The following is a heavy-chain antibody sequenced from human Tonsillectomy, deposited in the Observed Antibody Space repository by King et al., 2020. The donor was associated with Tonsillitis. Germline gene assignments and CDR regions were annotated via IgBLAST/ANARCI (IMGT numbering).Heavy chain of an antibody. V-gene: IGHV3-30*02. CDR1: GFTFSSYG. Sequence: VQLVESGGGVVQPGGSLRHSCAASGFTFSSYGMHWVRQAPGKGLEWVAFIRYDGSNKYYADSVKGRFTISRDNSKNTLYLQMNSLRAEDTAEYYCAKDQAGLRYFGNWGQGTLVTVSS. J-gene: IGHJ4*02. CDR3: AKDQAGLRYFGN. D-gene: IGHD3-9*01. CDR2: IRYDGSNK.